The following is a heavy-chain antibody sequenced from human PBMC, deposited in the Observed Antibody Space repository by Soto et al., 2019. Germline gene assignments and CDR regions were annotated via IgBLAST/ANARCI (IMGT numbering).Heavy chain of an antibody. Sequence: PGGSLRLSCAASGFTFSSYARSWARQAPGKGLEWVSAISGSGGSTYYADSVKGRFTISRDNSKNTLYLQMNSLRAEDTAVYYCAKDNDYGDFFGPWGKGTLVTVSS. CDR2: ISGSGGST. J-gene: IGHJ5*02. D-gene: IGHD4-17*01. V-gene: IGHV3-23*01. CDR3: AKDNDYGDFFGP. CDR1: GFTFSSYA.